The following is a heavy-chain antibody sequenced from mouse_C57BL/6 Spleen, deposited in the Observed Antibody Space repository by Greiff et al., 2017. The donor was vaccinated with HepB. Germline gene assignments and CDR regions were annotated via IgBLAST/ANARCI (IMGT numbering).Heavy chain of an antibody. Sequence: VQLKQSGPELVKPGDSVKISCKASGYSFTGYFMNWVMQSHGKSLEWIGRINPYNGDTFYNQKFKGKATLTVDKSSSTAHMELRSLTSEDSAVYYCARYYYDYEVFDYWGQGTTLTVSS. J-gene: IGHJ2*01. CDR3: ARYYYDYEVFDY. V-gene: IGHV1-20*01. CDR2: INPYNGDT. CDR1: GYSFTGYF. D-gene: IGHD2-4*01.